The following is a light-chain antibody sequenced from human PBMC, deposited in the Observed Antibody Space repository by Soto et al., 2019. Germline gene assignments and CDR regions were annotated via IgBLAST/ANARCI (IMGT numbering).Light chain of an antibody. V-gene: IGLV1-44*01. J-gene: IGLJ3*02. CDR2: SNN. CDR1: SSNIGSNT. Sequence: QSVLTQPPSASGTPGRRVTIACSGSSSNIGSNTANWYQCLPGTAPKLLIYSNNQRPSGVPDRFSGSKSGTSASLVISGPQSEDEADYYCAAWDDSVDGWVFGGGTKLTVL. CDR3: AAWDDSVDGWV.